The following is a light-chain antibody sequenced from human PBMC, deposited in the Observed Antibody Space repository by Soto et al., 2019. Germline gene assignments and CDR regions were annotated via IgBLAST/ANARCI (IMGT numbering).Light chain of an antibody. CDR3: QSYDSSLSVDVV. V-gene: IGLV1-40*01. CDR2: GNS. Sequence: QSVLTQPPSVSGAPGQRVTISCTGSSSNIGAGYDVHWYQQLPGTAPKLLIYGNSNRPSGVPDRFSGSKSGTSASLAITGRQAEDESDYYCQSYDSSLSVDVVFGGGTKVTVL. J-gene: IGLJ2*01. CDR1: SSNIGAGYD.